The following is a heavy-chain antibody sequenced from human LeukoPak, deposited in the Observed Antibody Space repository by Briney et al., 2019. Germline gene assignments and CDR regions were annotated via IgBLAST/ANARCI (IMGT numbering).Heavy chain of an antibody. CDR3: ARGGQLRYWYFDL. CDR2: IYHSGST. D-gene: IGHD2-2*01. J-gene: IGHJ2*01. V-gene: IGHV4-30-2*01. CDR1: GGSISSGGYY. Sequence: SETLSLTCTVSGGSISSGGYYWSWIRQPPGKGLVWIGYIYHSGSTYYNPSLKSRVTISVDRSKNQFSLKLSSVTAADTAVYYCARGGQLRYWYFDLWGRGTLVTVSS.